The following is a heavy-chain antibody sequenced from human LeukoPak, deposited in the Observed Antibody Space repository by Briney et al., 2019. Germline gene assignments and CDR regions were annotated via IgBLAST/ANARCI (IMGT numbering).Heavy chain of an antibody. Sequence: ALGKLSCKASRYTFTSYGISWVRQAPGQGLEWMGWISAYNGNTNYAQKLQGRVTMTTDTSTSTAYMELRSRSSDDTAVYYCAREDGSGSRNWFDPGGQGTLV. CDR1: RYTFTSYG. J-gene: IGHJ5*02. V-gene: IGHV1-18*01. D-gene: IGHD3-10*01. CDR2: ISAYNGNT. CDR3: AREDGSGSRNWFDP.